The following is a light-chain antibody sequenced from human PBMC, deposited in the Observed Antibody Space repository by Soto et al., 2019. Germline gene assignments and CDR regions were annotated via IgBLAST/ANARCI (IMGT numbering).Light chain of an antibody. J-gene: IGLJ3*02. CDR2: EVT. V-gene: IGLV2-8*01. CDR3: SSYARNRDIL. Sequence: QSALTQPPSASGSPGQSVAVSCTGTSSDVGGYDYVSWYQQHPGKAPKLIIYEVTKRPSGVPDRFSGSKSGNTASLAVSGLQAEDEADYFCSSYARNRDILFGGGTKVTVL. CDR1: SSDVGGYDY.